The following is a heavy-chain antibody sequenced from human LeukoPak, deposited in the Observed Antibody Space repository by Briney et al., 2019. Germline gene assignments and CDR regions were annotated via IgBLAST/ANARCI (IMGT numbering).Heavy chain of an antibody. V-gene: IGHV4-39*01. D-gene: IGHD2/OR15-2a*01. Sequence: PSETLSLTCTVSGGSISGSDYYWGWIRQPPGKGLEWIGSIYYSGSAYYNPSLKSRVTISVDTSKNQFSLSLSSVTAADTAVYYCATAMSAGSDFSWGQGTLVTVSS. CDR1: GGSISGSDYY. J-gene: IGHJ5*02. CDR3: ATAMSAGSDFS. CDR2: IYYSGSA.